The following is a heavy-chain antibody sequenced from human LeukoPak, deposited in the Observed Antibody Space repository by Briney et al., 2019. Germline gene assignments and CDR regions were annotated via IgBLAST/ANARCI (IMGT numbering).Heavy chain of an antibody. Sequence: ASVKVSCKASGYTFTGYYMHWVRQAPGQGLEWMGWINPNSGGTNYAQKFQGRVTMTRDTSISTAYMELSRLRSDDTAVYYCVRDKIPITMVRGVIGWFDPWGQGTLVTVSS. V-gene: IGHV1-2*02. CDR2: INPNSGGT. J-gene: IGHJ5*02. CDR1: GYTFTGYY. D-gene: IGHD3-10*01. CDR3: VRDKIPITMVRGVIGWFDP.